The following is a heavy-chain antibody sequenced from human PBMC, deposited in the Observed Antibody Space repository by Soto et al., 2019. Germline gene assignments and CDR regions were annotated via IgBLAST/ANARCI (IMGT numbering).Heavy chain of an antibody. CDR1: GYTFTSYG. D-gene: IGHD5-18*01. CDR3: ATALMDTARVATKHRTAHNRGY. Sequence: QVQLVQSGAEVKKPGASVKVSCKASGYTFTSYGISWVRQAPGQGLEWMGWISAYNGNTNYAQKLQSRVTMTTDTSTSTAYMELRGLTYHDSAVYYCATALMDTARVATKHRTAHNRGYWGQGTLVTVCS. V-gene: IGHV1-18*01. CDR2: ISAYNGNT. J-gene: IGHJ1*01.